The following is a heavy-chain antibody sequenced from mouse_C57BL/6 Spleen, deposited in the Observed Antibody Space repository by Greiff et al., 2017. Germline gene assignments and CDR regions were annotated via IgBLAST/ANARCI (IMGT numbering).Heavy chain of an antibody. CDR2: IYPGGGYT. CDR3: ARSGDYGSHSWFAY. J-gene: IGHJ3*01. D-gene: IGHD1-1*01. Sequence: QVQLQQSGAELVRPGTSVKMSCKASGYTFTNYWIGWAKQRPGHGLEWIGDIYPGGGYTNYNEKFKGKATLTADKSSSTAYMQFSSLTSEDAAIYYCARSGDYGSHSWFAYWGQGTLVTVSA. V-gene: IGHV1-63*01. CDR1: GYTFTNYW.